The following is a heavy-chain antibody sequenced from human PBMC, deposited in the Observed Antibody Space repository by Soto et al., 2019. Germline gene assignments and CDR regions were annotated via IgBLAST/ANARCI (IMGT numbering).Heavy chain of an antibody. D-gene: IGHD2-2*02. J-gene: IGHJ6*02. CDR3: PRGRDNGWEDCSSPSRDNPRYYYYGMDV. CDR2: TYYRSKWYN. Sequence: SQTLSLTCAISGDSVSSNSAAWNWIRQSPSRGLEWLGRTYYRSKWYNDYAVSVKSRRTINPDTSKNQFSLQLNSVTPEDTAVYYCPRGRDNGWEDCSSPSRDNPRYYYYGMDVWRQGATVTVSS. CDR1: GDSVSSNSAA. V-gene: IGHV6-1*01.